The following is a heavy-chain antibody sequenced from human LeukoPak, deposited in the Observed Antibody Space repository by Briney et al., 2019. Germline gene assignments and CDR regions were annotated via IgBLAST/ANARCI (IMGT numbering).Heavy chain of an antibody. CDR1: GYTFTSCY. D-gene: IGHD7-27*01. V-gene: IGHV1-2*02. CDR3: ARDHDWGVDY. CDR2: INGKRGDT. Sequence: GASVKVSCKTSGYTFTSCYMHWVRQATGQGLEWMGWINGKRGDTNYAQNFQDRVTMTRDTSTSTVYMELSRLTVDDTAVYYCARDHDWGVDYWGQGTLVTVSS. J-gene: IGHJ4*02.